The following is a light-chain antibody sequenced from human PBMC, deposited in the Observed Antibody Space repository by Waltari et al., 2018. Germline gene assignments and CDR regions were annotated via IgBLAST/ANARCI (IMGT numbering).Light chain of an antibody. CDR3: AASDYSLNYV. CDR1: TSNIGSNT. Sequence: TISCSGSTSNIGSNTVNWYQQFPGTAPTLLIYSNNQRPSGVPDRFSASKSGTSASLAISGLYYEDEADYYCAASDYSLNYVFGSGTKVTVL. CDR2: SNN. V-gene: IGLV1-44*01. J-gene: IGLJ1*01.